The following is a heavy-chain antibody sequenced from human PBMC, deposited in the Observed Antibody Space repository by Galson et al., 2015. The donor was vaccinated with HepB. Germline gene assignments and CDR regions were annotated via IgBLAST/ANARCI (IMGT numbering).Heavy chain of an antibody. CDR2: INAGNGNT. V-gene: IGHV1-3*01. CDR1: GYTFTSYA. CDR3: ARQISSSWYRDDY. D-gene: IGHD6-13*01. J-gene: IGHJ4*02. Sequence: SVKVSCKASGYTFTSYAMHWVRQAPGQRPEWMGWINAGNGNTKYSQKFQGRVTITRDTSASTAYMELSSLRSEDTAVYYCARQISSSWYRDDYWGQGTLVTVSS.